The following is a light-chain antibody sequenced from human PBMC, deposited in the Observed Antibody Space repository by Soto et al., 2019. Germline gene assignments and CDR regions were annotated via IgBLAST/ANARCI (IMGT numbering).Light chain of an antibody. V-gene: IGLV2-14*01. CDR1: SSDVGVYNY. CDR3: SSYTSASTLLYL. J-gene: IGLJ1*01. CDR2: GVT. Sequence: QSALTQPASVSGSPGQSITISCTGTSSDVGVYNYVSWYQQHPGIAPKLLIYGVTNRPSGVSTRFSGSKSGNTASLTISGLQAEDEADYHCSSYTSASTLLYLFGTGTKVTVL.